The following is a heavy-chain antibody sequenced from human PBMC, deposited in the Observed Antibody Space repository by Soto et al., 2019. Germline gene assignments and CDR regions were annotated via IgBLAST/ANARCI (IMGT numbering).Heavy chain of an antibody. D-gene: IGHD3-16*01. J-gene: IGHJ4*02. Sequence: GGSLRLSCAASGFTFSRYAMSWVRQAPGKGLEWVSLVSTTGGSTYYADSVKGRFTISRDNSRNTVYLQMNSLRADDTAVYYCAKDRLAGGFDYWGQGTLVTVSS. CDR3: AKDRLAGGFDY. CDR1: GFTFSRYA. CDR2: VSTTGGST. V-gene: IGHV3-23*01.